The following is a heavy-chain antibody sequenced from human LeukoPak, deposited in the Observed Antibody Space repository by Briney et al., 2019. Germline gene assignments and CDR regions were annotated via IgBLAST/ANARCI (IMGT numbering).Heavy chain of an antibody. J-gene: IGHJ3*02. D-gene: IGHD6-19*01. CDR1: GFTFSSYW. V-gene: IGHV3-74*01. Sequence: PGGSLRLSCAASGFTFSSYWMHWVRQAPGKGLVWVSRINSDGSSTSYADSVKGRFTISRDNAKNTLYLQMNSLRAEDTAVYYCARVMAGTRAFDIWGQGTMVTVSS. CDR2: INSDGSST. CDR3: ARVMAGTRAFDI.